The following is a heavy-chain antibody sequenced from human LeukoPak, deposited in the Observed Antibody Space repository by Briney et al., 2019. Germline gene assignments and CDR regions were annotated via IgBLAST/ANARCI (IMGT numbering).Heavy chain of an antibody. CDR2: IYSGGST. V-gene: IGHV3-53*01. D-gene: IGHD1-26*01. Sequence: GGSLRLSCAASGFTVSSNYMSWVRQAPGKALEWVSVIYSGGSTYYADSVKGRFTISRDNSKNTLYLQMNSLRAEDTAVYYCASIAPLYSGSYYGYFQHWGQGTLVTVSS. CDR3: ASIAPLYSGSYYGYFQH. J-gene: IGHJ1*01. CDR1: GFTVSSNY.